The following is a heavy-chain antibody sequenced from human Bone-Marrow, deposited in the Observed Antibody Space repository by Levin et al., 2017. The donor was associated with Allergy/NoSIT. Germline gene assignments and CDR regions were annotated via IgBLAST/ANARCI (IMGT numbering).Heavy chain of an antibody. CDR1: GFTFSSYS. D-gene: IGHD3-10*01. J-gene: IGHJ4*02. CDR2: ISSSSSTI. Sequence: GGSLRLSCAASGFTFSSYSMNWVRQAPGKGLEWVSYISSSSSTIYYADSVKGRFTISRDNAKNSLYLQMNSLRDEDTAVYYCARDGIIGAARPYYFDYWGQGTLVTVSS. V-gene: IGHV3-48*02. CDR3: ARDGIIGAARPYYFDY.